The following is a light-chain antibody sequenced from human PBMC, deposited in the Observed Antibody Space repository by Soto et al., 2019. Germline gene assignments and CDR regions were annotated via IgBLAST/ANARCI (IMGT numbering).Light chain of an antibody. Sequence: QSALTQPASVSGSPGQSVTISCTGTSSDVGGHYFVSWYQHHPGKAPKLIISDVSNRPSGVSNRFSGSKSGNMASLTISGLQAEDEADYYCSSYTSTSVLEVFGTGTKLTVL. J-gene: IGLJ1*01. CDR1: SSDVGGHYF. CDR2: DVS. V-gene: IGLV2-14*03. CDR3: SSYTSTSVLEV.